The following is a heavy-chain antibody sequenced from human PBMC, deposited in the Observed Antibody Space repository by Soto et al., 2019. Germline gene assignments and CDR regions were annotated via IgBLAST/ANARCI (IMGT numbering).Heavy chain of an antibody. V-gene: IGHV2-5*02. J-gene: IGHJ4*02. CDR3: ADSVVAGLGNYFDY. CDR2: IYWDHDK. CDR1: GFSLSSTRLA. Sequence: QITLKESGPTPVKPTQTLTLTCTFSGFSLSSTRLAVGWIRQPPGKALEWLALIYWDHDKRYSPFLKCRLTITMDTPKNLVVLTLSHSVPVDTARYYCADSVVAGLGNYFDYWGQGTLVTVSS. D-gene: IGHD6-19*01.